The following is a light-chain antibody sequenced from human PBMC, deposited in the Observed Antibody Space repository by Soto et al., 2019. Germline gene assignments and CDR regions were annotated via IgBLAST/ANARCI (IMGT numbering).Light chain of an antibody. CDR3: QPRSNWYT. Sequence: EIVLTQSPATLSLSPGERATLSCRASQSVSSYLAWYQQKPGQAPRLLIYDASNRATGIPARFSGRGSGTDFTLTISSLEPEDFALYYCQPRSNWYTFGQGTKLEIK. CDR2: DAS. J-gene: IGKJ2*01. V-gene: IGKV3-11*01. CDR1: QSVSSY.